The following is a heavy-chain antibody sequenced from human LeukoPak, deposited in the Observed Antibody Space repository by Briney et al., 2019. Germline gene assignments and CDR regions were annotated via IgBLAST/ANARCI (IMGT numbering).Heavy chain of an antibody. D-gene: IGHD4-17*01. V-gene: IGHV4-59*01. Sequence: PSETLSLTCTVSGVCISNYYWTWIRQPPGKGLEWIGYVYYNGNINYNPSLKSRVTISVDTSKNQFSLKLSAVTTADTAVYYCARVVRTTVPDYWGQGSLVTVSS. CDR3: ARVVRTTVPDY. J-gene: IGHJ4*02. CDR1: GVCISNYY. CDR2: VYYNGNI.